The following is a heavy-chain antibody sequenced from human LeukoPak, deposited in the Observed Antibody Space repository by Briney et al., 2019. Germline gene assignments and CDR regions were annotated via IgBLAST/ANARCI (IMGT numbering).Heavy chain of an antibody. V-gene: IGHV4-30-2*01. CDR1: GGSISSGGYS. J-gene: IGHJ4*02. CDR2: IYHSGST. CDR3: ARGSSWSLYFDY. D-gene: IGHD6-13*01. Sequence: NPSETLSLTCAVSGGSISSGGYSWSWIRQPPGKGLEWIGCIYHSGSTYYNPSLKSRVTISVDRSKNQFSLKLSSVTAADTAVYYCARGSSWSLYFDYWGQGTLVTVSS.